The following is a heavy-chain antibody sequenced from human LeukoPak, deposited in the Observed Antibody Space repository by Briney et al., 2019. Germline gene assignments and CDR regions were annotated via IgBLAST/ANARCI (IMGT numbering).Heavy chain of an antibody. Sequence: GGSLRLSCAASGFTFSSYWMSWVRQAPGKGLEWVANIKQDGSEKYYVDSVKGRFTISRDNAKNSLYLQMNSLRAEDTAVYYCARVAYQGRWFHLCYFDYWGQGTLVTVSS. CDR2: IKQDGSEK. V-gene: IGHV3-7*01. D-gene: IGHD4-23*01. CDR1: GFTFSSYW. CDR3: ARVAYQGRWFHLCYFDY. J-gene: IGHJ4*02.